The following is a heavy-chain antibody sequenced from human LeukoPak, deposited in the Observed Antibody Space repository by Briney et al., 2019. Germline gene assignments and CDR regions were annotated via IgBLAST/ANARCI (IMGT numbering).Heavy chain of an antibody. Sequence: GGSLRLSCSASGFTFSRHGMHWVRQAPGKGLEWVAVIWYDATNKYYADSVKGRFTVSRDNSKNTMYLQMISLRAEDTAVYYCAGGTLIVGTAEGEEGPVYWGQGTLVTVSS. V-gene: IGHV3-33*01. J-gene: IGHJ4*02. CDR1: GFTFSRHG. CDR2: IWYDATNK. CDR3: AGGTLIVGTAEGEEGPVY. D-gene: IGHD1-26*01.